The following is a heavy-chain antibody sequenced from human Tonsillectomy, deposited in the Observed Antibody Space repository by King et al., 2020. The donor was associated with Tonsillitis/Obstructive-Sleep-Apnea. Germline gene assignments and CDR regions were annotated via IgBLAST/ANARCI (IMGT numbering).Heavy chain of an antibody. CDR2: IYYDGTT. CDR1: GGSVSSSDYY. D-gene: IGHD6-6*01. J-gene: IGHJ6*03. V-gene: IGHV4-39*01. Sequence: MQLQESGPGLVKPSETLSLTCTVSGGSVSSSDYYWGWIRQPPGKGLEWIGTIYYDGTTYYNPPLKSRVTVSVAPSTNQFSLNLNSVTAADTAVYSCARHSRDSSWGDYFYYMDVWGKGTTVTVSS. CDR3: ARHSRDSSWGDYFYYMDV.